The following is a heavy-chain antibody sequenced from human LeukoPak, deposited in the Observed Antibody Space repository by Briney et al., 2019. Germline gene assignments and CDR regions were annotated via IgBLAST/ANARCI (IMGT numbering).Heavy chain of an antibody. CDR1: GFTFSSYG. J-gene: IGHJ4*02. CDR3: AKDARSSTSCYAN. V-gene: IGHV3-33*06. CDR2: IWYDGSNK. D-gene: IGHD2-2*01. Sequence: RGSLRLSCAASGFTFSSYGMHWVRQAPGKGLEWVAVIWYDGSNKYYADSVKGRFTISRDNSKNTLYLQMNSLRAEDTAVYYCAKDARSSTSCYANWGQGTLVTVSS.